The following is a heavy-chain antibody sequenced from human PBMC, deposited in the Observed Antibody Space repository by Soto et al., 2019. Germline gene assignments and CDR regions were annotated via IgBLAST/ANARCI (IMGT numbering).Heavy chain of an antibody. D-gene: IGHD3-22*01. J-gene: IGHJ5*02. CDR1: GGTFSSYA. Sequence: SVKVSYKASGGTFSSYAISWVRQAPGQGLEWMGGIIPIFGTANYAQKFQGRVTITADESTSTAYMELSSLRSEDTAVYYCAGTYYYDSSGYFFDPWGQGTLVTVSS. CDR3: AGTYYYDSSGYFFDP. CDR2: IIPIFGTA. V-gene: IGHV1-69*13.